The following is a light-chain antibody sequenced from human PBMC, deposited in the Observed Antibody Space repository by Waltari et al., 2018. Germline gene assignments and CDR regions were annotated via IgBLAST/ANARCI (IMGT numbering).Light chain of an antibody. CDR3: SSSAGSNTLL. CDR1: SSDIGGSNF. CDR2: EVS. V-gene: IGLV2-11*01. J-gene: IGLJ2*01. Sequence: QPRSVSGSPGQSVTISCTGTSSDIGGSNFVSWYQQHPVTAPKLMIYEVSKRPSGVSDRFSGSKSGNTASLTISGLQAEDEADYYCSSSAGSNTLLFGGGTRLTVL.